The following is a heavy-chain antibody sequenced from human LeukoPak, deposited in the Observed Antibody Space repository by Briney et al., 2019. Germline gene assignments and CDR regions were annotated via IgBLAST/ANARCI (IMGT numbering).Heavy chain of an antibody. V-gene: IGHV3-23*01. CDR3: AKWDPYYGSGSSPFGY. CDR1: GFTFSSYA. J-gene: IGHJ4*02. CDR2: ISGSGGST. D-gene: IGHD3-10*01. Sequence: GGSLRLSCAASGFTFSSYAMSWVRQAPGKGLEWVSAISGSGGSTYYADSVKGRFTISRDNSKNTLYLQMNSLGAEDTAVYYCAKWDPYYGSGSSPFGYWGQGTLVTVSS.